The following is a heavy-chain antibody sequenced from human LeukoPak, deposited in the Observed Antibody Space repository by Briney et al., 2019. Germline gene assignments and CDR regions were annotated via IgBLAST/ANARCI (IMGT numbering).Heavy chain of an antibody. CDR3: TTVSYGSGSYYFGY. J-gene: IGHJ4*02. CDR1: GLSFIPAW. D-gene: IGHD3-10*01. V-gene: IGHV3-15*01. CDR2: IKSKGGGGTT. Sequence: GGSLRLSCVTSGLSFIPAWMSWVRQAPGKGLEWVGRIKSKGGGGTTDYAAPVKGRFTISRDDSKNTLYLQMNSLKTEDTAVYYCTTVSYGSGSYYFGYWGQGTLVTVSS.